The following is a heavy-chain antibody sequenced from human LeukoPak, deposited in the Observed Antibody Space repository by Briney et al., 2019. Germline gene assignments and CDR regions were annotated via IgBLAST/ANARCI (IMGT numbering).Heavy chain of an antibody. D-gene: IGHD2-15*01. CDR1: GFTFSSYA. Sequence: GRSLRLSCAASGFTFSSYAMHWVRQAPGRGLEWVAVISYDGSNKYYADSVKGRFTISRDNSKNTLYLQMNSLRAEDTAVYYCARSRPVVVAAYFDCWGQGTLVTVSS. J-gene: IGHJ4*02. CDR2: ISYDGSNK. V-gene: IGHV3-30*04. CDR3: ARSRPVVVAAYFDC.